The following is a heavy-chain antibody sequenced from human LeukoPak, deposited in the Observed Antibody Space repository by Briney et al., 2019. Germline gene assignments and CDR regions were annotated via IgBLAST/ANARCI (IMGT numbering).Heavy chain of an antibody. Sequence: PSETLSLTCTVSGGSISSSTYYWGWIRQPPGKGLEWIGTFYYSGSTYYNTSLKSRVTISVDMSKNQFSLRVTSVTAADTAVYYCARSWGYDFWTGNLLDYWGQGTLVSVSS. CDR3: ARSWGYDFWTGNLLDY. CDR2: FYYSGST. J-gene: IGHJ4*02. CDR1: GGSISSSTYY. D-gene: IGHD3-3*01. V-gene: IGHV4-39*07.